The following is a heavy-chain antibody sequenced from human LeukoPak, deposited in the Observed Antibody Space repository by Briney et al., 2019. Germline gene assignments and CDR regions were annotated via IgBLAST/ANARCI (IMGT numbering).Heavy chain of an antibody. J-gene: IGHJ3*02. CDR2: ISSSSSCI. Sequence: PGGSLRLSCAASGFTFSSYSMNWVRQAPGKGLEWVSSISSSSSCIYYADSVKGRFTISRDNAKNSLYLQMNSLRAEDTAVYYCARVPVLRYFDWPGDAFDIWGQGTMVTVSS. D-gene: IGHD3-9*01. CDR1: GFTFSSYS. CDR3: ARVPVLRYFDWPGDAFDI. V-gene: IGHV3-21*01.